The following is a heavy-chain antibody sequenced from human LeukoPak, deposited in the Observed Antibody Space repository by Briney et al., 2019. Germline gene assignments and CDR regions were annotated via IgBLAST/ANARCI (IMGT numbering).Heavy chain of an antibody. CDR3: AKDWGIQLFPDY. CDR2: IRYDGSNK. D-gene: IGHD5-18*01. J-gene: IGHJ4*02. V-gene: IGHV3-30*02. Sequence: GGSLRLSCAAPGFTFSSYGMHWVRQAPGKGLEWVAFIRYDGSNKYYADSVKGRFTISRDNSKNTLYLQMNSLRAEDTAVYYCAKDWGIQLFPDYWGQGTLVTVSS. CDR1: GFTFSSYG.